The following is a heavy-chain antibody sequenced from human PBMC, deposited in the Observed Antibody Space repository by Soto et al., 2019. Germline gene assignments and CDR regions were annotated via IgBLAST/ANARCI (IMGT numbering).Heavy chain of an antibody. Sequence: EVQLVESGGGLGQPGGSLRLSCAASGFTFSNYWMHWVRQAPGKGLVWVSRINSDGRSTNYADSVKGRFTISRDNAKNTLYLQMNSRRAEDTAVYYCVRDCSSTSCYVSSSSWSLFYWGQGTLATVSS. V-gene: IGHV3-74*01. CDR1: GFTFSNYW. CDR3: VRDCSSTSCYVSSSSWSLFY. CDR2: INSDGRST. D-gene: IGHD2-2*01. J-gene: IGHJ4*02.